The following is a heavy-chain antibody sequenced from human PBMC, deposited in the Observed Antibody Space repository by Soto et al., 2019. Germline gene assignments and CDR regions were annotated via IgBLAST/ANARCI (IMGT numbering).Heavy chain of an antibody. V-gene: IGHV1-2*04. Sequence: EASVRVSCKASGYTFTGYYMHWVRQAPGQGLEWMGWINPNSGGTNYAQKFQGWVTMTRDTSISTAYMELSRLRSDDTAVYYCARDRKAAGHYYYYGMDVWGQGTTVTVSS. CDR3: ARDRKAAGHYYYYGMDV. CDR2: INPNSGGT. D-gene: IGHD6-13*01. CDR1: GYTFTGYY. J-gene: IGHJ6*02.